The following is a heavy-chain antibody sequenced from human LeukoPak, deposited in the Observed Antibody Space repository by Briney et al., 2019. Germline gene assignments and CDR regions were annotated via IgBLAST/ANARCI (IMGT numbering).Heavy chain of an antibody. V-gene: IGHV5-51*01. D-gene: IGHD5-24*01. CDR3: ARHAVRDGYNRHNDY. J-gene: IGHJ4*02. CDR1: GYSFTSHW. Sequence: GESPKISCEGSGYSFTSHWIAWVRRMPGKGLEWMGIIYPSDSDTRYSPSFQGQVTISADMSISTAYLQWNSLKASDTAMYYCARHAVRDGYNRHNDYWGQGTLVTVSS. CDR2: IYPSDSDT.